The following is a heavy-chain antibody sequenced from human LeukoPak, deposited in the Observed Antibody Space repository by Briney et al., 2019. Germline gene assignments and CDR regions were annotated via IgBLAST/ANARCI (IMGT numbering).Heavy chain of an antibody. Sequence: GASVKVSCKASGYTFTGYYMHWVRQAPGQGLEWMGWINPNSGGTNYAQKFQGRVTMTRDTSISTAYMELSRLRSDDTAVYYCARVSSRGNYVWGCYRLDYWGQGTLVTVSS. J-gene: IGHJ4*02. V-gene: IGHV1-2*02. CDR2: INPNSGGT. D-gene: IGHD3-16*02. CDR1: GYTFTGYY. CDR3: ARVSSRGNYVWGCYRLDY.